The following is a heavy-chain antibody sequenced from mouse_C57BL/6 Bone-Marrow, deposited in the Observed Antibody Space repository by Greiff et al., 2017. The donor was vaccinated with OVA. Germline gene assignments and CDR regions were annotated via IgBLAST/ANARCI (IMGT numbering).Heavy chain of an antibody. D-gene: IGHD1-1*01. Sequence: QVTLKESGPGILQSSQTLSLTCSFSGFSLSTSGMGVSWIRQPSGKGLEWLAHIYWDDDKRYNPSLKSRLTISKDTSGNQVFLKITSVDTADTATYYCARSALIYYYGSSWGYYFDYWGQGTTLTVSS. V-gene: IGHV8-12*01. J-gene: IGHJ2*01. CDR1: GFSLSTSGMG. CDR3: ARSALIYYYGSSWGYYFDY. CDR2: IYWDDDK.